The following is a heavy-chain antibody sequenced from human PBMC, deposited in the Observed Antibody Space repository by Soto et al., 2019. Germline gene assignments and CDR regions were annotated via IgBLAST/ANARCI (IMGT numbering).Heavy chain of an antibody. CDR2: IYHSGST. J-gene: IGHJ4*02. CDR1: GGSIISSNW. D-gene: IGHD3-16*02. CDR3: ARFMITFGGVIAYAFDY. V-gene: IGHV4-4*02. Sequence: PSETLSLTCAVSGGSIISSNWWSWVRQPPGKGLEWIGEIYHSGSTNYNPSLKSRVTISVDTSKNQFSLKLSSVTAADTAVYYCARFMITFGGVIAYAFDYWGQGTLVTVSS.